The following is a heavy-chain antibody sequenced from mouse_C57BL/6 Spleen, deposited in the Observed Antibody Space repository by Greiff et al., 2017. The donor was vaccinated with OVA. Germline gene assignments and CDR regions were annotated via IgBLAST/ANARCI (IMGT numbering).Heavy chain of an antibody. Sequence: QVTLQESGPGILQSSPTLSLTCSFSGFSLTTSGMGVSWIRQPSGKGLEWLAHLYWDDAKRYNPSLNSRLPISKDTSRNQVFLKITSVDTADTATYDCAREDDGYYPVGDRGQGTTVT. V-gene: IGHV8-12*01. D-gene: IGHD2-3*01. J-gene: IGHJ2*01. CDR3: AREDDGYYPVGD. CDR1: GFSLTTSGMG. CDR2: LYWDDAK.